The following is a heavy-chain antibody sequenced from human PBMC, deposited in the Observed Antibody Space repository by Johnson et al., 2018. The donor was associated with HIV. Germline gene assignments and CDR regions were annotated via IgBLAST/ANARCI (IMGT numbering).Heavy chain of an antibody. CDR2: IYSGGNT. D-gene: IGHD3-10*01. CDR3: ARARPDYYGSGDAFDI. V-gene: IGHV3-53*01. J-gene: IGHJ3*02. CDR1: GFTVSSNY. Sequence: VQLVESGGGLIQPGGSLRLSCAASGFTVSSNYMSWVRQAPGKGLEWVSVIYSGGNTYYADSVKGRFTISRDNSKNTLYLQMNSLRAEDTAVYYCARARPDYYGSGDAFDIWGQGTMVTVSS.